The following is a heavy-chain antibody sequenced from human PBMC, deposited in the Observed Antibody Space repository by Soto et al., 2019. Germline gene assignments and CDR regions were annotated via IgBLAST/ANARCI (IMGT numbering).Heavy chain of an antibody. V-gene: IGHV3-23*01. Sequence: GGSLRLSCAASGFTFSAYAMSWVRQAPGKGLEWVSGISGSGGSTYYADSVKGRFTISRDNSKNTLYLQMNSLRAEDTAVYYCAKLWFGELFKPFDYWGQGTLVTVSS. CDR3: AKLWFGELFKPFDY. CDR1: GFTFSAYA. J-gene: IGHJ4*02. D-gene: IGHD3-10*01. CDR2: ISGSGGST.